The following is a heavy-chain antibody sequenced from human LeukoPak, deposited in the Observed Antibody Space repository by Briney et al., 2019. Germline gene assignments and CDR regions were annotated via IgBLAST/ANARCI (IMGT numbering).Heavy chain of an antibody. J-gene: IGHJ4*02. D-gene: IGHD5-18*01. CDR3: ARAVRIQLWLLFDY. CDR2: ISGSGGST. Sequence: GGSLRLSCAASGFTFSSYAMSWVRQAPGKGLEWVSAISGSGGSTYYADSVKGRFTISRDNAKNSLYLQMNSLRAEDTAVYYCARAVRIQLWLLFDYWGQGTLVTVSS. CDR1: GFTFSSYA. V-gene: IGHV3-23*01.